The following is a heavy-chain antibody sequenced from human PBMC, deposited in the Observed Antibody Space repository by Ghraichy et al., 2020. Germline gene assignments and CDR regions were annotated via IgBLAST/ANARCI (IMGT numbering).Heavy chain of an antibody. V-gene: IGHV3-23*01. Sequence: GGSLRLSCAASGFPFSAYAMSWVRQAPGKGLEWVSGISVSGDGVYYADSVRGRFRISRDNSKNILYLQVSGLRDEDTAVYYCAREGFPVPGTQLSAMDVWGQGTTVIVFS. CDR1: GFPFSAYA. CDR2: ISVSGDGV. J-gene: IGHJ6*02. D-gene: IGHD1-7*01. CDR3: AREGFPVPGTQLSAMDV.